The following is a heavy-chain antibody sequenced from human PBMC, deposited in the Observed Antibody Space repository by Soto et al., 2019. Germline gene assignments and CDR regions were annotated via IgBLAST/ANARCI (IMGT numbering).Heavy chain of an antibody. CDR2: ISSGGSSI. J-gene: IGHJ5*01. V-gene: IGHV3-11*01. Sequence: QVHLVESGGGLVKPGGSLRLSCAASGFTFSDYYMTWNRQAPGNGLEWVSYISSGGSSIYYADAVKGRFTISTDNAKNSLDLQMNSLRAADTSMYYCASLAIGTIMRGAPDFWGDGTLVTVSS. D-gene: IGHD2-8*01. CDR1: GFTFSDYY. CDR3: ASLAIGTIMRGAPDF.